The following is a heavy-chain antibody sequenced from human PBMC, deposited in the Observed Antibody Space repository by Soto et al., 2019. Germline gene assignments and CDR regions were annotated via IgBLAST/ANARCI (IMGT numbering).Heavy chain of an antibody. J-gene: IGHJ5*02. V-gene: IGHV2-5*02. CDR3: AHSLIGYYYDSSGSNWFDP. Sequence: QITLKESGPTLVKPTQTLTLTCTFSGFSLSTSGVGVGWIRQPPGKALEWLALIYWDDDKRYSPSLKSRLTITKDTSKNLVVLTMTNMDPMDTATYSCAHSLIGYYYDSSGSNWFDPWGQGTLVTVSS. CDR2: IYWDDDK. CDR1: GFSLSTSGVG. D-gene: IGHD3-22*01.